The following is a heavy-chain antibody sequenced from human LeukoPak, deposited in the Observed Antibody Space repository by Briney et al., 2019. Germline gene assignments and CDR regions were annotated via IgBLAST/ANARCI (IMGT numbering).Heavy chain of an antibody. CDR1: GYTFTTHD. CDR3: VRTPPNWGFDY. V-gene: IGHV1-8*01. CDR2: MSPNSSDT. J-gene: IGHJ4*02. Sequence: ASVKVSCKASGYTFTTHDINWVRQATGQGLEWLGWMSPNSSDTGYAQKLQGRVTMTSDSSISTAYMELSSLRSEDTAIYYCVRTPPNWGFDYWGQGTLVTVSS. D-gene: IGHD7-27*01.